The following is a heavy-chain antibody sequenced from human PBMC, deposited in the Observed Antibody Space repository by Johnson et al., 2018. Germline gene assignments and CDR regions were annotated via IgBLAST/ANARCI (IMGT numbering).Heavy chain of an antibody. J-gene: IGHJ5*02. Sequence: VQLQESGGTLVQPGGSLRLSCVGSGFTFSSYAMSWVRQAPGKGLEWVSAISGSGVSTYYADSVKGRFTISRDISKNTLHLQVDSLRAEDTAIYYCAKPRCGEKNYGSGSPNWFDPWGQGTLVTVSS. CDR2: ISGSGVST. CDR1: GFTFSSYA. CDR3: AKPRCGEKNYGSGSPNWFDP. D-gene: IGHD3-10*01. V-gene: IGHV3-23*01.